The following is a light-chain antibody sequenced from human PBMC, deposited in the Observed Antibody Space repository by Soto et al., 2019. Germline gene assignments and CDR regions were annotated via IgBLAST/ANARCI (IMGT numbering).Light chain of an antibody. Sequence: QSALTQPRSVSGSPGQSVTISCTGTSSDVGGYNYVSWYQQHPGKAPKLMIYDVSKRPSWVPDRFSGSKSGNTASLTISWLQSEDEADYYCCSYAGSYTLVFGGGTKLTVL. V-gene: IGLV2-11*01. CDR3: CSYAGSYTLV. CDR2: DVS. CDR1: SSDVGGYNY. J-gene: IGLJ2*01.